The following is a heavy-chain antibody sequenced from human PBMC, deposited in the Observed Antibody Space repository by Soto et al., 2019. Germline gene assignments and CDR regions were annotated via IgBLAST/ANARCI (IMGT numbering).Heavy chain of an antibody. Sequence: PSETLSLTCAVYGGSFSGYYWSWIRQPPGKGLEWIGEINHSGSTNYNPSLKSRVTISVDTSKNQFSLKLSSVTAADTAVYYCASIAVAVYYYYYGMDVWGQGTTVTV. D-gene: IGHD6-19*01. CDR3: ASIAVAVYYYYYGMDV. V-gene: IGHV4-34*01. CDR2: INHSGST. CDR1: GGSFSGYY. J-gene: IGHJ6*02.